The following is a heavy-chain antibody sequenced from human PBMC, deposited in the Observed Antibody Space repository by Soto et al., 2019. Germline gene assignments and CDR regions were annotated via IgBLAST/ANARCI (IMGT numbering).Heavy chain of an antibody. D-gene: IGHD7-27*01. CDR3: ARPLGWFDP. Sequence: SETLSLTCAVYGGSFSGYYWSWIRQPPGKGLEWVGEINHSGSTNYNPSLKSRVTISVDTSKNQFSLKLSSVTAADTAVYYCARPLGWFDPWGQGTLVTVSS. CDR1: GGSFSGYY. CDR2: INHSGST. J-gene: IGHJ5*02. V-gene: IGHV4-34*01.